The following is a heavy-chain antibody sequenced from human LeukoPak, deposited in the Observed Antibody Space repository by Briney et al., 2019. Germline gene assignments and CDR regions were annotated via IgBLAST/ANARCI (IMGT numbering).Heavy chain of an antibody. D-gene: IGHD3-10*01. V-gene: IGHV3-43*02. CDR1: GFTFDDYA. Sequence: PGGSLRLSCAASGFTFDDYAMHWVRQAPGKGLEWVSLISGDGGSTYYADSVKGRFTISRDNSKNSLYLQMNSLRTEDTALYYCAKELWFGEFSGVFDYWGQGTLVTVSS. CDR2: ISGDGGST. J-gene: IGHJ4*02. CDR3: AKELWFGEFSGVFDY.